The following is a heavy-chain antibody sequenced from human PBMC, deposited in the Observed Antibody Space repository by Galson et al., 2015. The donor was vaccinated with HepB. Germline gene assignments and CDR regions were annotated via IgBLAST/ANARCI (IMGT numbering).Heavy chain of an antibody. CDR3: ATSVETSTDADY. V-gene: IGHV1-69*04. J-gene: IGHJ4*02. CDR2: IIPISGQT. CDR1: GDSFSSFA. D-gene: IGHD5-18*01. Sequence: SVKVSCKASGDSFSSFAINWVRQAPGQGLEWMGRIIPISGQTNYAQKFQGRVTITADKSTGAGYMELSSLRSDDTAVYYCATSVETSTDADYWGQGTLVTVSS.